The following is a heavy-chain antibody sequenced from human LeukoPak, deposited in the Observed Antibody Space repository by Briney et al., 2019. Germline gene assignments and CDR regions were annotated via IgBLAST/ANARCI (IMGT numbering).Heavy chain of an antibody. CDR1: GFTFSSYS. CDR3: ASSYDGSGYYLRYFDY. V-gene: IGHV3-48*02. Sequence: PGGSLRLSCAASGFTFSSYSMNWVRQAPGKGLEWVSYISSSSSTIYYADSVKGRFTISRDNAKNSLYLQMNSLRDEDTAVYYCASSYDGSGYYLRYFDYWGQGTLVTVSS. CDR2: ISSSSSTI. D-gene: IGHD3-22*01. J-gene: IGHJ4*02.